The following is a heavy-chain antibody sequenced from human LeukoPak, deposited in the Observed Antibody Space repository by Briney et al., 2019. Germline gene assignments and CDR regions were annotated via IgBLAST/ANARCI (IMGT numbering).Heavy chain of an antibody. Sequence: SETLSLTCTVSGGSISSSSYYWGWIRQPPGKGLEWIGSIYYSGSTYYNPSLKSRVTISVDTSKNQFSLKLSSVTAADTAVYYCARAGGVVPAAMGAWFDPWGQGTLVTVSS. CDR2: IYYSGST. D-gene: IGHD2-2*01. V-gene: IGHV4-39*07. CDR1: GGSISSSSYY. J-gene: IGHJ5*02. CDR3: ARAGGVVPAAMGAWFDP.